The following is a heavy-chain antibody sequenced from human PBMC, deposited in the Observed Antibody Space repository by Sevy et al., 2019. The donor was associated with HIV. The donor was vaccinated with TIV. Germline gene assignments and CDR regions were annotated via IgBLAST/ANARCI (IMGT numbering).Heavy chain of an antibody. D-gene: IGHD2-8*01. CDR3: TRDMYGIDY. CDR1: GFTFTNYW. J-gene: IGHJ4*02. CDR2: VDNDGSGT. V-gene: IGHV3-74*01. Sequence: GGSLRLSCAASGFTFTNYWMHWVRQAPGKGLVWVSRVDNDGSGTIYADSVKGRFTISRDNAKNTVYLQMNSLRAEDTAVYYCTRDMYGIDYWGQGTLVTVSS.